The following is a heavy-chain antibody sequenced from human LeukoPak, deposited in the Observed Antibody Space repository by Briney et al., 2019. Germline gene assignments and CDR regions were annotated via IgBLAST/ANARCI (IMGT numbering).Heavy chain of an antibody. CDR3: ARAPSYYDFWSGSLAHAFDI. D-gene: IGHD3-3*01. Sequence: GGSLRLSCAASGFTFSSYSMNWVRQAPGKGLEWVSSISSSSGEIYYADSVKGRFTISRDNAKNSLYLQMNSLRAEDTAVYYCARAPSYYDFWSGSLAHAFDIWGQGTMVTVSS. CDR2: ISSSSGEI. J-gene: IGHJ3*02. CDR1: GFTFSSYS. V-gene: IGHV3-21*01.